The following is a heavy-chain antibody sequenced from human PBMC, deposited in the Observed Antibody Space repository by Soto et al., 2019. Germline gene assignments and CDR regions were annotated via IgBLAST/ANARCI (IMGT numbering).Heavy chain of an antibody. Sequence: PSETLSLTCAVSGGSISSGGYSWSWIRQPPGKGLEWIGYIYHSGSTYYNPSLKSRVTISVDGSKNQFSLKLSSVTAADTAVYYCAREQLAKRSFDYWGQGTLVTVSS. V-gene: IGHV4-30-2*01. CDR3: AREQLAKRSFDY. CDR1: GGSISSGGYS. D-gene: IGHD6-6*01. J-gene: IGHJ4*02. CDR2: IYHSGST.